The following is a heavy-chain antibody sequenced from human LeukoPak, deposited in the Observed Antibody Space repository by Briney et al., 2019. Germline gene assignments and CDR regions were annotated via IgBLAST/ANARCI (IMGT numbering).Heavy chain of an antibody. V-gene: IGHV3-15*01. Sequence: GGSLRLSCATSGFTFTNAWMSWVRQAPGRGLEWVGRIKSKTDGGTTDYAAPVKGRFTISRDDSKNTLYLQTNSLKTEDTAVYYCTTGAYDILTGYYHWYFDLWGRGTLVTVSS. J-gene: IGHJ2*01. CDR1: GFTFTNAW. CDR2: IKSKTDGGTT. CDR3: TTGAYDILTGYYHWYFDL. D-gene: IGHD3-9*01.